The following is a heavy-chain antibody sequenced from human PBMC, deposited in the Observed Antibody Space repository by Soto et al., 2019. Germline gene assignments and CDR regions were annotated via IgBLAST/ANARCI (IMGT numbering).Heavy chain of an antibody. Sequence: SVKVSCKASGGTFSSYAISWVRQAPGQGLEWMGGIIPIFGTANYAQKFQGRVTITADESTSTAYMELSGLRSEDTAVYYCARMVNDYGDDIDYWGQGTLVTVSS. D-gene: IGHD4-17*01. CDR1: GGTFSSYA. V-gene: IGHV1-69*13. CDR2: IIPIFGTA. CDR3: ARMVNDYGDDIDY. J-gene: IGHJ4*02.